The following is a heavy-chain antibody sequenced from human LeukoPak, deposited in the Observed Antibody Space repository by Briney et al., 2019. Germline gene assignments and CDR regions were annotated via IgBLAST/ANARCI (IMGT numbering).Heavy chain of an antibody. CDR1: GFTFSSYT. Sequence: PGGSLRLSCAASGFTFSSYTMNWVRQAPGKGLEWVSGISDSGGGTYYADSVKGRFTISRDNSKNTLYLQMNSLRAEDTAVYYCAKDRVLSVPILDAFDIWGQGTMVTVSS. J-gene: IGHJ3*02. V-gene: IGHV3-23*01. CDR2: ISDSGGGT. CDR3: AKDRVLSVPILDAFDI. D-gene: IGHD2-2*02.